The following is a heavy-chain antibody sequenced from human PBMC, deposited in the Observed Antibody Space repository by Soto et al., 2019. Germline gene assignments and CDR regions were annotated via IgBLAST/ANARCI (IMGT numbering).Heavy chain of an antibody. CDR2: IRSKDRGYTT. V-gene: IGHV3-72*01. CDR3: ARSPRGVGPEDS. D-gene: IGHD3-10*01. Sequence: PGGSLRLSCAASGFSFSDDYMDWVRQAPGKGLEWVGRIRSKDRGYTTEYAASVKGRFTVSRDDSKNSVFLQMDSLRTEDTAVYYCARSPRGVGPEDSWGQGTLVTVSS. J-gene: IGHJ5*02. CDR1: GFSFSDDY.